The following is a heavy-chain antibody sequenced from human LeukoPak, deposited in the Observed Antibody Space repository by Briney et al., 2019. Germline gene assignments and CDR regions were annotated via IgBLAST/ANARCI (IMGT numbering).Heavy chain of an antibody. V-gene: IGHV1-18*01. CDR1: GGTFSSYA. CDR3: ARGGGLWFGETPFDY. Sequence: ASVKVSCKASGGTFSSYAISWVRQAPGQGLEWMGWISPYNGNTNYAQKLQGRVTMTTDTSTTTAYMELRSLRSDDTAVYYCARGGGLWFGETPFDYWGQGTLVTVSS. CDR2: ISPYNGNT. J-gene: IGHJ4*02. D-gene: IGHD3-10*01.